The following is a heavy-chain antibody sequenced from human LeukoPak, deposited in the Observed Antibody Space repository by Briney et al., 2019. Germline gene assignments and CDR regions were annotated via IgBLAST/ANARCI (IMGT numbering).Heavy chain of an antibody. CDR1: GYTFTSYD. Sequence: ASVKVSCKASGYTFTSYDINWVRQATGQGLEWMGWMNPNSGNTGYAQKFQGRVTMTRNTSISTAYMELSSLRSEDTAVYYCARNLIAAAGTGGHWGQRTLVTVSS. V-gene: IGHV1-8*01. J-gene: IGHJ4*02. D-gene: IGHD6-13*01. CDR2: MNPNSGNT. CDR3: ARNLIAAAGTGGH.